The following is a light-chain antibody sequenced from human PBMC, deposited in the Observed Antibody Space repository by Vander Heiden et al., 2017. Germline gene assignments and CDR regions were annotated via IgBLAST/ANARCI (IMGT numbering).Light chain of an antibody. CDR1: SSNIGAGYD. J-gene: IGLJ2*01. CDR3: QSYDSSLSSL. Sequence: QSVLTQPPSVSGAPGQRVTISCTGSSSNIGAGYDVHGYQQLPGTAPKLRSYGNSNRPSGVPDRFSGSKSGTSASLAITGLQAEDEADDYCQSYDSSLSSLFGGGTKLTVL. CDR2: GNS. V-gene: IGLV1-40*01.